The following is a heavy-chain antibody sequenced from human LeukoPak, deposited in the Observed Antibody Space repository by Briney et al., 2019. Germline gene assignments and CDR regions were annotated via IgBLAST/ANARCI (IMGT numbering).Heavy chain of an antibody. CDR1: GFTFSSYA. CDR3: AKGGITMIVVVIQYYFDY. CDR2: ISGSGGST. J-gene: IGHJ4*02. Sequence: GGSLRLSCAASGFTFSSYAMSWVRQAPGKGLEWVSAISGSGGSTYYADSVKGRFTISRDNSKNTLYLQMNSLRAEDTAVSYCAKGGITMIVVVIQYYFDYWGQGTLVTVSS. V-gene: IGHV3-23*01. D-gene: IGHD3-22*01.